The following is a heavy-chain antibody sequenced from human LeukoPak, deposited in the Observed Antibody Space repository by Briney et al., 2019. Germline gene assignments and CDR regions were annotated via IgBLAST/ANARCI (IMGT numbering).Heavy chain of an antibody. D-gene: IGHD3-10*01. J-gene: IGHJ4*02. CDR2: ITNGGSTI. Sequence: GGSLRLSCAASGFTFSDYNMNWVRQAPGKGLEWVSYITNGGSTIHHADSVKGRFTISRDNAKNSLYLQVNSLRAEDTAVYYCARDRVAVVRGVSAFDYWGQGTLVTVSS. CDR3: ARDRVAVVRGVSAFDY. V-gene: IGHV3-11*04. CDR1: GFTFSDYN.